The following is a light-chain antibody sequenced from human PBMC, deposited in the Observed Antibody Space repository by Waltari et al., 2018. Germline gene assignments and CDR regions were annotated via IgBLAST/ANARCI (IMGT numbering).Light chain of an antibody. J-gene: IGKJ1*01. CDR3: MQGTHWPWT. CDR2: RVS. V-gene: IGKV2-30*02. CDR1: QSLVHSDGNTY. Sequence: DVVMTQSPLSLPVTLGQPASISCRSSQSLVHSDGNTYFNWFPQWPGQSPRCLLYRVSNRDSGVPDRFSGSGSGTDFTLKISRVEAEDVGVYYCMQGTHWPWTFGQGTKVEIK.